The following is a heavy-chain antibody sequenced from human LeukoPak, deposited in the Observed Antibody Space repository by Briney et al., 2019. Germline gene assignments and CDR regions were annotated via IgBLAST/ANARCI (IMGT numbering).Heavy chain of an antibody. CDR1: GFTFGDYA. Sequence: GGSLRLSCTASGFTFGDYAMSWVRQAPGKGLEWVGFIRSKAYGGTTEYAASVKGRFTISRDDSKSIAYLQMNSLKTEYTAVYYCTRDPDYDSSGYYHDYWGQGTLVTVSS. CDR3: TRDPDYDSSGYYHDY. CDR2: IRSKAYGGTT. D-gene: IGHD3-22*01. V-gene: IGHV3-49*04. J-gene: IGHJ4*02.